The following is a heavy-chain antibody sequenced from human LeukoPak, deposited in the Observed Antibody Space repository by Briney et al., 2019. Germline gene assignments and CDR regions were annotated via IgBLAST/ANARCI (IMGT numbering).Heavy chain of an antibody. D-gene: IGHD2-2*01. Sequence: ASVKVSCKPSGYTFTVNYLHWVRQAPGQGLEWVGWMNPNSGVTVYAQSFQGRVTMTRDTSISTAYMELSSLTSDDTAVYYCTRGAGTSWFDYWGQGSLVTVSS. V-gene: IGHV1-2*02. CDR3: TRGAGTSWFDY. CDR2: MNPNSGVT. CDR1: GYTFTVNY. J-gene: IGHJ4*02.